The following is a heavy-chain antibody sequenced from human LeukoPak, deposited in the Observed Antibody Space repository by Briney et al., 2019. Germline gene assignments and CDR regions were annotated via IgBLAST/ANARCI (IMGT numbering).Heavy chain of an antibody. D-gene: IGHD6-13*01. CDR1: GFTFSSYW. V-gene: IGHV3-23*01. J-gene: IGHJ5*02. CDR2: ISGSGGST. CDR3: AKDLRSSWDNWFDP. Sequence: GGSLRLSCAASGFTFSSYWMSWVRQAPGKGLEWVSAISGSGGSTYYADSVKGRFTISRDNSKNTLYLQMNSLRAEDTAVYYCAKDLRSSWDNWFDPWGQGTLVTVSS.